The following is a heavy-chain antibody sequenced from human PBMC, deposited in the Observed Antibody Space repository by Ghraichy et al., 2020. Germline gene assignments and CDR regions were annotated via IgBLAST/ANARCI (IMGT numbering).Heavy chain of an antibody. D-gene: IGHD3-22*01. J-gene: IGHJ4*02. Sequence: GGSLRLSCAASGFTFSSYAMSWVRQAPGKGLEWVSFITYSGGTADYADSVKGRFTISRDNSKNTLYLQMSSLRAEDTAVYYCAGSSGYFGFYYFDYWGQGTLVSVSS. CDR2: ITYSGGTA. CDR3: AGSSGYFGFYYFDY. CDR1: GFTFSSYA. V-gene: IGHV3-23*01.